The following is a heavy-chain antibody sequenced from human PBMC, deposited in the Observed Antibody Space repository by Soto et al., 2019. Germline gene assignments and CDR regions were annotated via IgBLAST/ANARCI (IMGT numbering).Heavy chain of an antibody. CDR3: AREGGGGYVMS. D-gene: IGHD5-12*01. CDR2: IWYDGSNK. J-gene: IGHJ5*02. Sequence: QVQLVESGGGVVQPGRSLRLSCAASGFTFSSYGMHRVRQAPGKGLEWVAIIWYDGSNKYYADSVKGRFTISRDNSKNTRYLQMNSLRAEDTAVYYWAREGGGGYVMSWGQGTLVNVSS. V-gene: IGHV3-33*01. CDR1: GFTFSSYG.